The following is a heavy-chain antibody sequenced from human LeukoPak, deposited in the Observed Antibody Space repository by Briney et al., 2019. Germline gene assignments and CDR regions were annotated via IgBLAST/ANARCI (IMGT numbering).Heavy chain of an antibody. J-gene: IGHJ4*02. D-gene: IGHD1-7*01. Sequence: GGSLRLSCAASGFSFSNYGMHWVRQAPGKGLEWVAVISYDGSNKYYADSVKGRFTISRDNSKNTLYLQMNSLRVEDTAVYYCARDSNYVLDYWGQGTLLTVSS. V-gene: IGHV3-30*03. CDR2: ISYDGSNK. CDR3: ARDSNYVLDY. CDR1: GFSFSNYG.